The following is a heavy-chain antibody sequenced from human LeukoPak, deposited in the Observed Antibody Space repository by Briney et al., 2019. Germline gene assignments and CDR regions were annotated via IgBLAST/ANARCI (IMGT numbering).Heavy chain of an antibody. CDR3: ARGVWELRFDY. CDR1: GFTFSSHW. D-gene: IGHD1-26*01. Sequence: GGSLRLSCAASGFTFSSHWMSWVRQAPGKGLEWVANIKQDGSEKYYVDSVKGRFTISRDNAKNSLYLQMNSLRAEDTAVYYCARGVWELRFDYWGQGTLVTVSS. CDR2: IKQDGSEK. J-gene: IGHJ4*02. V-gene: IGHV3-7*01.